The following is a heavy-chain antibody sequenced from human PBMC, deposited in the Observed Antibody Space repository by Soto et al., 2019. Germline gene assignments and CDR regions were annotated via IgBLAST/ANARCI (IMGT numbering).Heavy chain of an antibody. D-gene: IGHD4-17*01. Sequence: SETLSLTCAVSGYSISSGYYWGWIRQPPGKGLEWIGSIYHSGSTYYNPSLKSRVTISVDTSKNQFSLKLSSVTAADTAVYYCAAEMTTVAPGAVDYWGQGTLVTVSS. J-gene: IGHJ4*02. CDR2: IYHSGST. CDR1: GYSISSGYY. V-gene: IGHV4-38-2*01. CDR3: AAEMTTVAPGAVDY.